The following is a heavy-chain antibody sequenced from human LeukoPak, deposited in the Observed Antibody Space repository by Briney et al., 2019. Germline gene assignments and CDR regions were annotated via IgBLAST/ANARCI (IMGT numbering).Heavy chain of an antibody. J-gene: IGHJ4*02. D-gene: IGHD2-21*01. CDR1: GYTFTSYD. CDR3: ARGVLYSPYYFDY. V-gene: IGHV1-8*02. CDR2: XXXXXXNT. Sequence: ASVKVSCKASGYTFTSYDIXXXXQATGQGLXXXXWXXXXXXNTGYAXKFQGXXXXTXXXSISTAYMELSSLRSEDTAVYYCARGVLYSPYYFDYWGKGTLVTVSS.